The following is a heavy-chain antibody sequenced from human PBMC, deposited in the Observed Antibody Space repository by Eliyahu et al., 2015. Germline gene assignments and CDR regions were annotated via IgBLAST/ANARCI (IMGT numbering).Heavy chain of an antibody. CDR2: IWFDGSNK. D-gene: IGHD5/OR15-5a*01. CDR3: AKHDGHLPY. Sequence: QVQLVESGGGVVQSGRSLKLSCAASGFXFSSYGMPWVRQAPGKGLEWMXVIWFDGSNKYYADSVKGRFTISRDNSKTTLYLQMNSLRAEDTAVYYCAKHDGHLPYWGQGTLVTVSS. V-gene: IGHV3-33*06. J-gene: IGHJ4*02. CDR1: GFXFSSYG.